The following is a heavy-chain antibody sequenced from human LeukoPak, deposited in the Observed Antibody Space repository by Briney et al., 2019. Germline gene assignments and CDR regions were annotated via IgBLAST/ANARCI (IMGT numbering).Heavy chain of an antibody. CDR1: GFVFSSYW. D-gene: IGHD3-16*01. CDR3: ARGDDESLDH. CDR2: IYTDGSYT. V-gene: IGHV3-74*01. Sequence: GGSLRLSCAASGFVFSSYWMHWVRQAPGKGLVWVSRIYTDGSYTNYADSVKGRSTISRDNAKNTLSLHMNSLRAEDMAVYYCARGDDESLDHWGQGTLVTVSS. J-gene: IGHJ4*02.